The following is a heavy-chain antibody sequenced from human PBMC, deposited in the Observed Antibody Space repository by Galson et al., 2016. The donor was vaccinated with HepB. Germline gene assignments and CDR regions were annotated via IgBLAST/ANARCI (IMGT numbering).Heavy chain of an antibody. CDR1: GFTFSTYG. CDR2: ISYDGSHK. Sequence: SLRLSCAASGFTFSTYGMHWVRQGPGKGLEWVSVISYDGSHKYYADSVKGRFTISRDNSRNTLSLQMNSLRAEDTAVYYCASGYYYDSSGYYSDFWGQGTLVTVSS. D-gene: IGHD3-22*01. J-gene: IGHJ4*02. V-gene: IGHV3-30*19. CDR3: ASGYYYDSSGYYSDF.